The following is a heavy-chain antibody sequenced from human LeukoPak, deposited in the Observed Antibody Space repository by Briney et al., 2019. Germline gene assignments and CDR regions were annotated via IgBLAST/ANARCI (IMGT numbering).Heavy chain of an antibody. CDR2: ISSDGSNK. J-gene: IGHJ4*02. V-gene: IGHV3-30-3*01. D-gene: IGHD6-19*01. CDR3: ARTDISGWSRPLDC. CDR1: GFAFNTYA. Sequence: GGSLRLSCITSGFAFNTYAMHWVRQAPGKGLEWVAVISSDGSNKYYAGSVEGRFTISRDNYNNTLLLQMNSLRAEDTAVYYCARTDISGWSRPLDCWGQGTLVTVSS.